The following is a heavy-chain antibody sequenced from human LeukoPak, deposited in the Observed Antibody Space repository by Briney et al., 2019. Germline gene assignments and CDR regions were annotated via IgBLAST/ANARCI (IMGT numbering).Heavy chain of an antibody. J-gene: IGHJ4*02. D-gene: IGHD2-21*02. CDR3: ASLYCGGDCPLG. CDR1: GYTFTSYD. CDR2: MNPNSGNT. Sequence: WASVTVSCTASGYTFTSYDINWVRQATGQGLEWMGWMNPNSGNTGYAQKFQGRVTMTRSTSISTAYMELSSLRSEDTAVYYCASLYCGGDCPLGWGQGTLVTVSS. V-gene: IGHV1-8*01.